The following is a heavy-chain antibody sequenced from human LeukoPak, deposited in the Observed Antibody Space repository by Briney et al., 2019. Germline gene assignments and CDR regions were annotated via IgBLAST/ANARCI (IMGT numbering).Heavy chain of an antibody. CDR2: IYYSGST. V-gene: IGHV4-39*07. J-gene: IGHJ4*02. CDR3: ARDPQDGYNWGSFDY. CDR1: GGSISSSSYY. Sequence: SETLSLTCTVSGGSISSSSYYWGWIRQPPGKGLEWIGSIYYSGSTYYNPSLKSRVTISVDTSKNQFSLKLSSVTAADTAVYYCARDPQDGYNWGSFDYWGQGPWSPSPQ. D-gene: IGHD5-24*01.